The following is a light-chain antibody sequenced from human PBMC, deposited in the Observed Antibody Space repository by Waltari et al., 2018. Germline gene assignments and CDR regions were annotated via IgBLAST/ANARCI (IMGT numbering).Light chain of an antibody. CDR3: QQNNGDSRT. V-gene: IGKV1-5*03. J-gene: IGKJ1*01. CDR2: KAS. CDR1: QSISNW. Sequence: DIQMTQSPSTLSASVGERVIISCRASQSISNWLAWYQQKPGKAPRLLIFKASSLEPGVPSRFSGSGSGTAFTLTISSLQPDDFATYYCQQNNGDSRTFGQGTKVEIK.